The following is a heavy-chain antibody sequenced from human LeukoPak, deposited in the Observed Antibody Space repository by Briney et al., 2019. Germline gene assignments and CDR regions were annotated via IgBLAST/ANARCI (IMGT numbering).Heavy chain of an antibody. J-gene: IGHJ4*02. V-gene: IGHV3-9*01. Sequence: GGSLRLSCAASGFTFDDYAMHWVRQAPGKGLEWVSGISWNSGSIGYADSVKGRFTISRDNAKNSLYLQMNSLRAEDTALYYCAKAGVLLWFGESDGFDYWGQGTLVTVSS. D-gene: IGHD3-10*01. CDR3: AKAGVLLWFGESDGFDY. CDR1: GFTFDDYA. CDR2: ISWNSGSI.